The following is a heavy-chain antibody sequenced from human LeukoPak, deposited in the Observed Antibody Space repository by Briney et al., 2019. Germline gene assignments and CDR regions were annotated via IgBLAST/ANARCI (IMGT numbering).Heavy chain of an antibody. CDR3: ARVHYDFWSGYHNWFDP. V-gene: IGHV3-30-3*01. CDR2: ISYDGSNK. CDR1: GFTFSSYA. Sequence: GGSLRLSCAASGFTFSSYAMHWVRQAPGKGLEWVAVISYDGSNKYYADSVKGRFTISRDNSKNTLYLQMNSLRAEDTAVYYCARVHYDFWSGYHNWFDPWGQGTLVTVSS. D-gene: IGHD3-3*01. J-gene: IGHJ5*02.